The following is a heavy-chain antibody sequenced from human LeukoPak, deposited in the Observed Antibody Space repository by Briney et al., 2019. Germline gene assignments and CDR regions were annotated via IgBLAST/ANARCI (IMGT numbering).Heavy chain of an antibody. J-gene: IGHJ4*02. Sequence: ASVKVSCKASGYTFTGYYMHWVRQAPGQGLEWMGWINPNSGGTNYAQKFQGRVTMTRDTSISTAYMELSRLRSDDTAVYYCARDRWGSSSFFDYWGQGTLVTVSS. D-gene: IGHD6-6*01. V-gene: IGHV1-2*02. CDR1: GYTFTGYY. CDR2: INPNSGGT. CDR3: ARDRWGSSSFFDY.